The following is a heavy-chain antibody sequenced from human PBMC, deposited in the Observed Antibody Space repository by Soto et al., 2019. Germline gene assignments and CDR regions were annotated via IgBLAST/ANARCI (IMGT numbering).Heavy chain of an antibody. Sequence: ASVKVSCKASGYTFTTYGISWVRHAPGQGLEWMGWISAYNGNTNYAQKLQGRVTMTTDTSTSTAYMELRSLRSDDTAVYYCARDIVVVTAPRFYYGMDVWGQGTTVTVSS. V-gene: IGHV1-18*01. D-gene: IGHD2-21*02. CDR2: ISAYNGNT. J-gene: IGHJ6*02. CDR1: GYTFTTYG. CDR3: ARDIVVVTAPRFYYGMDV.